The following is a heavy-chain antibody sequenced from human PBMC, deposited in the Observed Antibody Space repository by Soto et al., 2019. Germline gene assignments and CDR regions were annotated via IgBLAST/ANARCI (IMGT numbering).Heavy chain of an antibody. CDR3: ARSGSSSWRNFDY. CDR2: IYSGGST. D-gene: IGHD6-13*01. Sequence: PGGSLRLSCAASGFTVSSNYMSWVRQAPGKGLEWVSVIYSGGSTYYADSVKGRFTISRDNSKNTLYLQMNSLRAEDTAVYYCARSGSSSWRNFDYWGQGTLVTVSS. J-gene: IGHJ4*02. CDR1: GFTVSSNY. V-gene: IGHV3-66*01.